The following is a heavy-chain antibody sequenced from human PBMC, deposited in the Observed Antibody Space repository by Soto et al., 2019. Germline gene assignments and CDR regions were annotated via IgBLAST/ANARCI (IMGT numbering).Heavy chain of an antibody. CDR1: GFTFSSYA. D-gene: IGHD3-10*01. V-gene: IGHV3-23*01. CDR3: AKSRGNDTLYRKLLWFGGGFDP. CDR2: ISGSGGST. Sequence: EVQLLESGGGLVQPGGSLRLSCAASGFTFSSYAMSWVRQAPGKGLEWVSAISGSGGSTYYADSVKGRFTISRDNSKNTMYLQMNSLRAEDTAVYYCAKSRGNDTLYRKLLWFGGGFDPWGQGTLVTVSS. J-gene: IGHJ5*02.